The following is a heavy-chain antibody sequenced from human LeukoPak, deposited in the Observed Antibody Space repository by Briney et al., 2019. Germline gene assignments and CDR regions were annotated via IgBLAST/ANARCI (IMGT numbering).Heavy chain of an antibody. J-gene: IGHJ3*02. D-gene: IGHD6-19*01. CDR2: IYYSGST. CDR1: GGSISSSSYY. CDR3: ARPPSSGWHNAFDI. V-gene: IGHV4-39*01. Sequence: PSETLSLTCTVSGGSISSSSYYWGWIRQPPGKGLGWIGSIYYSGSTYYNPSLKSRVTISVDTSKNQFSLKLSSVTAADTAVYYCARPPSSGWHNAFDIWGQGTMVTVSS.